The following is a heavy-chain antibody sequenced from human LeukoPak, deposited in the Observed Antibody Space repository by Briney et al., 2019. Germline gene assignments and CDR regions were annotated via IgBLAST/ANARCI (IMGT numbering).Heavy chain of an antibody. Sequence: GASVKVSCKASGGTFSSYVISWVRRAPGQGLEWMGGIIPIFGTANYAQKFQGRVTITADESTSTAYMELSSLRSEDTAVYYCAREITVTTYVWFDPWGQGTLVTVSS. V-gene: IGHV1-69*13. D-gene: IGHD4-11*01. J-gene: IGHJ5*02. CDR1: GGTFSSYV. CDR2: IIPIFGTA. CDR3: AREITVTTYVWFDP.